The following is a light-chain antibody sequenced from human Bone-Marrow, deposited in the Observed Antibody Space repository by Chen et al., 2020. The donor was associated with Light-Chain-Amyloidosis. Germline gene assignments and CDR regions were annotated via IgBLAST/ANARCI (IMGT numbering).Light chain of an antibody. J-gene: IGLJ3*02. Sequence: SYVLTQPSSVSVAPGQTATIACGGHHIGSTSVHWYQPTPGQAPLLVVYDDSDRPSGIPERLSGSNSGNTATLTISRVEAGDEADYYGQVWDRSSDRPVFGGGTKLTVL. V-gene: IGLV3-21*02. CDR1: HIGSTS. CDR3: QVWDRSSDRPV. CDR2: DDS.